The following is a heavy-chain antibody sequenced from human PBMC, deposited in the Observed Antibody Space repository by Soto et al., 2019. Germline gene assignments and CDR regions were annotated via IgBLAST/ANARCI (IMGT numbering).Heavy chain of an antibody. Sequence: SETLSLTCTVSGGSISSSSYYWGWIRQPPGKGLEWIGSIYYSGSTYYNPSLKSRVTISVDTSKNQFSLKLSSVTAADTAVYYCATHGVAPVTIRWVDHWGQGTLVTVSP. CDR2: IYYSGST. V-gene: IGHV4-39*01. J-gene: IGHJ4*02. D-gene: IGHD4-17*01. CDR3: ATHGVAPVTIRWVDH. CDR1: GGSISSSSYY.